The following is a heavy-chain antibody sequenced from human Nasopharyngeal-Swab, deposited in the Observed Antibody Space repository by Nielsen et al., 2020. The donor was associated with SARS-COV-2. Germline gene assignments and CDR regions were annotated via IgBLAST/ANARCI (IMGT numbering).Heavy chain of an antibody. D-gene: IGHD3-22*01. CDR2: IIPILGIA. V-gene: IGHV1-69*04. CDR1: GCTFSSYA. J-gene: IGHJ4*02. Sequence: SVQVSCKASGCTFSSYAISWVRQAPGQGLEWMGRIIPILGIANYAQKFQGRVTITADKSTSTAYMELSSLRSEDAAVYYCARGDSSWPYYFDYWGQGTLVTVSS. CDR3: ARGDSSWPYYFDY.